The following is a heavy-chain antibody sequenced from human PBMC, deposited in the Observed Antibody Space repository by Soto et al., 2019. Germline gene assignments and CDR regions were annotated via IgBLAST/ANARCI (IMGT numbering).Heavy chain of an antibody. V-gene: IGHV3-23*01. Sequence: GGSLRLSCAASGFTFSSYAMSWVRQAPGKGLEWVSAISGSGGSTYYADSVKGRFTISRDNSKNTLYLQMNSLRAEDTAVHYCAKDFGGWELVYYFDYWGQGTLVTVSS. CDR1: GFTFSSYA. J-gene: IGHJ4*02. CDR2: ISGSGGST. D-gene: IGHD1-26*01. CDR3: AKDFGGWELVYYFDY.